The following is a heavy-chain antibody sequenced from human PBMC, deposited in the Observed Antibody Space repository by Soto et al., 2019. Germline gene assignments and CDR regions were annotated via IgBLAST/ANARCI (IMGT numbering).Heavy chain of an antibody. CDR2: IYYSGST. V-gene: IGHV4-59*01. CDR3: ARMTFDDYFDY. J-gene: IGHJ4*02. CDR1: GGSISSYY. D-gene: IGHD2-21*02. Sequence: QVQLQESGPGLVKPSETLSLTCTVSGGSISSYYWSWIRQPPGKGLEWIGYIYYSGSTNYNPSLKSRVTISVDTSKNQFSLKLSSVTDADTAVYYCARMTFDDYFDYWGQGTLVTVSS.